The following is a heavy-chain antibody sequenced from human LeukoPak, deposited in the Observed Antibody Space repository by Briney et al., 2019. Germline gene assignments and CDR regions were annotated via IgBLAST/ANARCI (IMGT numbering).Heavy chain of an antibody. Sequence: GGSLRLSCAASGFTLSSYSMNWVRQAPGKGLEWVSAISGSGGSTYYADSVKGRFTISRDNSKNTLYLQMNSLRAEDTAVYYCARGDTATLRYFQHWGQGTLVTVSS. CDR3: ARGDTATLRYFQH. J-gene: IGHJ1*01. D-gene: IGHD5-18*01. CDR2: ISGSGGST. CDR1: GFTLSSYS. V-gene: IGHV3-23*01.